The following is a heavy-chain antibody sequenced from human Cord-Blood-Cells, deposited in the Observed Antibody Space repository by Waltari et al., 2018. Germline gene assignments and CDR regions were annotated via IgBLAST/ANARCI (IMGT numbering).Heavy chain of an antibody. CDR2: IYYSGST. CDR1: GGSISSYY. J-gene: IGHJ4*02. CDR3: ARVGTVWFGELFQYYFDY. Sequence: QVQLQESGPGLVKPSETLSLTCTVSGGSISSYYWSWIRQPPGKGLEWIGYIYYSGSTNYNPSPKSRVTISVDTSKNQFSLKLSSVTAADTAVYYCARVGTVWFGELFQYYFDYWGQGTLVTVSS. D-gene: IGHD3-10*01. V-gene: IGHV4-59*01.